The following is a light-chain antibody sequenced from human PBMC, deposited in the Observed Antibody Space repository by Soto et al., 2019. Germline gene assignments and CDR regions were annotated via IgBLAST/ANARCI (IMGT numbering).Light chain of an antibody. CDR3: QQYNNWPPIT. V-gene: IGKV3-15*01. CDR1: QTIGSN. Sequence: EIVMTQSPATLSVSPGERATLSCRASQTIGSNLAWYQQKPGQPPRLLIYDASTRATDLPARFTGSGSGTDFTLTISSPQSEDFAVYYCQQYNNWPPITFGQGTRLEIK. J-gene: IGKJ5*01. CDR2: DAS.